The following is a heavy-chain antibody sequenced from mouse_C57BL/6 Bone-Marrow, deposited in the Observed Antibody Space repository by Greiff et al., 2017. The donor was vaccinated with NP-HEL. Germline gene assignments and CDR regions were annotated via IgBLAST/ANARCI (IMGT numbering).Heavy chain of an antibody. D-gene: IGHD1-1*01. J-gene: IGHJ1*03. CDR2: IDPEDGET. CDR3: ARDWITWYFDV. CDR1: GFNIKDYY. Sequence: EVKLVESGAELVKPGASVKLSCTASGFNIKDYYMHWVKQRTEQGLEWIGRIDPEDGETKYAPKFQGKATITAAPSSNTAYLLLSSLTSEDTAVYYCARDWITWYFDVWGTGTTVTVSS. V-gene: IGHV14-2*01.